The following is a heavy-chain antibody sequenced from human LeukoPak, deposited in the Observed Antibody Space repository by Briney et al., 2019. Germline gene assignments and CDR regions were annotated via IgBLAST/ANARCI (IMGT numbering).Heavy chain of an antibody. V-gene: IGHV4-34*01. CDR3: ARGHTAFPGNWFDP. CDR1: GGSFSGYY. J-gene: IGHJ5*02. CDR2: INHSGST. Sequence: PSETLSLTCAVYGGSFSGYYWSWIRQPPGKGLEWIGEINHSGSTNYNPSLKSRVTISVDTSKNQFSLKLSSVTAADTAVYYCARGHTAFPGNWFDPWGQGTLVTVSS.